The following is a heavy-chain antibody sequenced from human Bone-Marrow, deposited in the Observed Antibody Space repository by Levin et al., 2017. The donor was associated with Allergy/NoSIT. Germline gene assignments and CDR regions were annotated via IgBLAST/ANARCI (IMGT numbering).Heavy chain of an antibody. D-gene: IGHD2-2*01. CDR2: IYPGDSDT. V-gene: IGHV5-51*01. Sequence: KVSCKGSGYSFTSYWIGWVRQMPGKGLEWMGIIYPGDSDTRYSPSFQGQVTISADKSISTAYLQWSSLKASDTAMYYCARIVVVPAAIFNDAFDIWGQGTMVTVSS. J-gene: IGHJ3*02. CDR3: ARIVVVPAAIFNDAFDI. CDR1: GYSFTSYW.